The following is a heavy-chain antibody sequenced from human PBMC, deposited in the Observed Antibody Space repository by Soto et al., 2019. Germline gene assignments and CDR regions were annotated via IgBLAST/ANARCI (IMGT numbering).Heavy chain of an antibody. CDR1: GFTFGTTD. D-gene: IGHD3-10*01. J-gene: IGHJ5*02. CDR2: IDGSGGII. CDR3: VKISGWFNT. Sequence: QLLQSGGGLVQPGGSLTLSGAASGFTFGTTDMSWVRLAPGEGLAWVSNIDGSGGIIYYAVSVKGLFTISRDNSRNTVYLQMHSLRGGATALYYCVKISGWFNTWGQGELVTVSS. V-gene: IGHV3-23*01.